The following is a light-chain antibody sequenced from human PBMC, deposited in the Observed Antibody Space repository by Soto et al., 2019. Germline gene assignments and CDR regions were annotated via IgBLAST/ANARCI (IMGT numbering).Light chain of an antibody. CDR1: QSVSSSY. CDR2: GAS. Sequence: EIVLTQSPGTLSWAPGERATLSCRASQSVSSSYLAWYQQKPGQAPRLLIYGASSRATGIPDRFSGSGSGTDFTLTISRLEPEDFAVYYCQQYGSSPGTIGQGTKVDIK. CDR3: QQYGSSPGT. J-gene: IGKJ1*01. V-gene: IGKV3-20*01.